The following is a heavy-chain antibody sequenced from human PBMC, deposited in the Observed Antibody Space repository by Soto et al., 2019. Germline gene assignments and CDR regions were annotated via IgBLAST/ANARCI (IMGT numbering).Heavy chain of an antibody. CDR2: IYYSGST. D-gene: IGHD3-3*02. CDR1: GGSISSSSYY. J-gene: IGHJ5*02. Sequence: PSETLSLTCTVSGGSISSSSYYWGWIRQPPGKGLEWIGSIYYSGSTYYNPSLKSRVTISVDTSKNQFSLKLSSVTAADTAVYYCARHHFQENWFDPWGQGTLVTVSS. V-gene: IGHV4-39*01. CDR3: ARHHFQENWFDP.